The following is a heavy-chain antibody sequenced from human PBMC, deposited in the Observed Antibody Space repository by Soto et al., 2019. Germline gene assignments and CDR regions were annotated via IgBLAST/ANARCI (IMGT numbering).Heavy chain of an antibody. V-gene: IGHV1-24*01. Sequence: QVQLVQSGAEVKKPGASVKVSCKVSGYTLTELSMHWVRQAPGKGLEWMGGFDPEDGETIYAQKFQGRVTMTEDTSTDTAYMERSSLRSEDTAVYYWATDWRGESSSWLDYGMDVWGQGTTVTVSS. CDR1: GYTLTELS. J-gene: IGHJ6*02. CDR3: ATDWRGESSSWLDYGMDV. CDR2: FDPEDGET. D-gene: IGHD6-13*01.